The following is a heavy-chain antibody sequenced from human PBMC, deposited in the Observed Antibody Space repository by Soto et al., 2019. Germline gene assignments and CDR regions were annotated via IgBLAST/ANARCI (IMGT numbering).Heavy chain of an antibody. Sequence: GGSLRLSCAASGFTFSSYAMSWVRQAPGKGLEWVSAISGSGGSTYYADSVKGRFTISRDNSKNTLYLQMNSLSVEDTAVYYCAKSRDCCYYMDVWGKGTTVTVSS. CDR2: ISGSGGST. D-gene: IGHD2-21*02. J-gene: IGHJ6*03. V-gene: IGHV3-23*01. CDR3: AKSRDCCYYMDV. CDR1: GFTFSSYA.